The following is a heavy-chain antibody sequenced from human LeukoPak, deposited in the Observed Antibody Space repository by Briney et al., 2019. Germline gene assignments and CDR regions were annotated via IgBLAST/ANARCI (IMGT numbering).Heavy chain of an antibody. D-gene: IGHD1-14*01. J-gene: IGHJ4*02. CDR1: GFTFSSYW. Sequence: GGSLRLSCAASGFTFSSYWMHWVRQVPGKGLVWVSRINPGGSSTAYADSVKGRFTISRDNAENTLYLQMGSLRAEDTAVYYCARSNQADDYWGQGTLVTVSS. V-gene: IGHV3-74*01. CDR3: ARSNQADDY. CDR2: INPGGSST.